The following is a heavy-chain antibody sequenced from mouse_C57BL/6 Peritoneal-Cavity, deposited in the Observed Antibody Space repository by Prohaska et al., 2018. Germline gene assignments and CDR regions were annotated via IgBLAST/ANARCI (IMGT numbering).Heavy chain of an antibody. CDR2: INPDSSTI. CDR1: GIDFSSYW. J-gene: IGHJ4*01. Sequence: EVKLLQSGGGLVQPGGSLKLSCAASGIDFSSYWMSWVRRAPGKGLEWIGEINPDSSTINYAPSLKDKFIISRDNAKNTLYLQMSKVRSEDTALYYCARVVTAEAMDYWGQGTSVTVSS. V-gene: IGHV4-1*01. CDR3: ARVVTAEAMDY. D-gene: IGHD2-2*01.